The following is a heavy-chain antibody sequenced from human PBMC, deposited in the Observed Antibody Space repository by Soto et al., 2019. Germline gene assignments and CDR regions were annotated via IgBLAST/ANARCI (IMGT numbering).Heavy chain of an antibody. CDR3: ARAYGGRHFDY. CDR1: GFTVGIY. D-gene: IGHD4-17*01. Sequence: EVQMVESGGGLVQPGGSLRLSCAASGFTVGIYMSWVRQAPGKGLEWVSVIYSEGTTYYTDSVKGRFTISRDNSKNTLYLQMNSLRADDTAVYYCARAYGGRHFDYWGQGTLVTVSS. V-gene: IGHV3-66*01. CDR2: IYSEGTT. J-gene: IGHJ4*02.